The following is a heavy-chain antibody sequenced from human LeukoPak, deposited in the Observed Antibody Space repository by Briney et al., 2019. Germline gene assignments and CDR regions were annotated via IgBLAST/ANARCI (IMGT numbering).Heavy chain of an antibody. Sequence: PSETLSLTCTVSGASISRHYWSWIRQPPGKGLEWIGYIYYSRSTNYNPSLKSRVTMSVDTSKNQLSLNLSSVTAADTAVYYCAAKPVVPAAQGHYFDPWGQGTLVTVSS. CDR1: GASISRHY. CDR2: IYYSRST. J-gene: IGHJ5*02. D-gene: IGHD2-2*01. CDR3: AAKPVVPAAQGHYFDP. V-gene: IGHV4-59*11.